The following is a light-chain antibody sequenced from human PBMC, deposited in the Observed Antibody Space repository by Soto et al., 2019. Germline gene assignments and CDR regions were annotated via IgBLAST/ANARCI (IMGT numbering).Light chain of an antibody. CDR2: GAS. CDR3: QQYNNLYT. V-gene: IGKV3-15*01. CDR1: QSVSSN. Sequence: EIVMTQSPATLSVSPGERATLSYRASQSVSSNLAWYQQKPGQAPRLLIYGASTRATGIPARFSGSGSGTEFTLTISSLQSEDFAVYYCQQYNNLYTFGQGTKLEIK. J-gene: IGKJ2*01.